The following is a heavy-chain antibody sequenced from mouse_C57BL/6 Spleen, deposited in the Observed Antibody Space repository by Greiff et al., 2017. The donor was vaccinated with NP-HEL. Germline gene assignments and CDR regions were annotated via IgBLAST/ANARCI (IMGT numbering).Heavy chain of an antibody. CDR1: GYTFTDYE. J-gene: IGHJ4*01. CDR3: TRKGHVTTVVALYYAMDY. D-gene: IGHD1-1*01. Sequence: QVQLQQSGAELVRPGASVTLSCKASGYTFTDYEMHWVKQTPVHGLEWIGAIDPETGGTASTQKFKGKAILTADKSSSTAYMERRSLTSEDSAVYYCTRKGHVTTVVALYYAMDYWGQGTSVTVAS. V-gene: IGHV1-15*01. CDR2: IDPETGGT.